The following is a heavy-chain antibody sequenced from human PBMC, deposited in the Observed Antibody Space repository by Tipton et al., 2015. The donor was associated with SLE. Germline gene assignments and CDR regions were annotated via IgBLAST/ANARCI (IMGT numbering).Heavy chain of an antibody. CDR1: GYSFTSYW. D-gene: IGHD2-2*01. J-gene: IGHJ4*02. Sequence: QLVQSGAEVKKPGESLKISCKGSGYSFTSYWIGWVRQMPGKGLEWMGIIYPGDSDTRYSPSSQGQVTISADKSISTAYLQWSSLKASDTAMYYCATQFLGCSSTSCVDYWGQGTLVTVSS. CDR2: IYPGDSDT. CDR3: ATQFLGCSSTSCVDY. V-gene: IGHV5-51*03.